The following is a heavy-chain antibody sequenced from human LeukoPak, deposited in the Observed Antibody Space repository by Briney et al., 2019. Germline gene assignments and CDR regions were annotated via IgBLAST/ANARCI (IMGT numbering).Heavy chain of an antibody. CDR1: GYSISSGYY. V-gene: IGHV4-38-2*01. CDR3: ARRTDWGINDAFDI. Sequence: PWETLSLTCAVSGYSISSGYYWGWIRQPPGKGLEWIGSIYHSGSTYYNPSLKSRVTISIDTSKKQFCLKLSAVTAADTAVYYCARRTDWGINDAFDIWGQGTMVTVSS. D-gene: IGHD7-27*01. J-gene: IGHJ3*02. CDR2: IYHSGST.